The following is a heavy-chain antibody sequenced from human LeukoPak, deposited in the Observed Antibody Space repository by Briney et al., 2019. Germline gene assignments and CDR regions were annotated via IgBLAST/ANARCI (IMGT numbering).Heavy chain of an antibody. CDR2: IIPIFGTA. CDR3: ARDRGWPTSYYFDY. D-gene: IGHD6-19*01. V-gene: IGHV1-69*05. J-gene: IGHJ4*02. CDR1: GGTFSSYV. Sequence: ASVKVSCKASGGTFSSYVISWVRQAPGQGLDWMGRIIPIFGTANYAQKFQGRVTITTDESTSTAYMELSSLRFEDTAVYYCARDRGWPTSYYFDYWGQGTLVTVSS.